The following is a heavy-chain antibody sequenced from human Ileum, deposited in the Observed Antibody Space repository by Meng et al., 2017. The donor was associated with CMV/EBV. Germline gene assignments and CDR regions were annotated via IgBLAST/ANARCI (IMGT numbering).Heavy chain of an antibody. J-gene: IGHJ4*02. Sequence: GGSLRPSCAASGFTFSSYWMSWVRQAPGKGLEWVANIKQDGSEKYYVDSVKGRFTISRDNGKNSVYLQMNSLRTEDTAVCYCARDSGRMNYWGQGTLVTVSS. CDR3: ARDSGRMNY. V-gene: IGHV3-7*01. D-gene: IGHD2-8*01. CDR2: IKQDGSEK. CDR1: GFTFSSYW.